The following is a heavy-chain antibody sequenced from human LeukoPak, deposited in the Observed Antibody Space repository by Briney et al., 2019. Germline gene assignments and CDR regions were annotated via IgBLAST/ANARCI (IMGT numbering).Heavy chain of an antibody. CDR2: IIPIFGTA. CDR1: GGTFSSYA. J-gene: IGHJ6*03. CDR3: ARGVSEAAAVHYYYYMDV. V-gene: IGHV1-69*05. Sequence: SVKVSCKASGGTFSSYAISWVRQAPGQGLEWMGGIIPIFGTANYAQKFQGRVTITTDESTSTAYVELSSLRSEDTAVYYCARGVSEAAAVHYYYYMDVWGKGTTVTVSS. D-gene: IGHD6-13*01.